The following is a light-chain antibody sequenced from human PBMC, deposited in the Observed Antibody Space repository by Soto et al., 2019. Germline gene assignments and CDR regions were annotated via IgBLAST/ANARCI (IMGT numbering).Light chain of an antibody. J-gene: IGKJ3*01. CDR1: QSVSSF. CDR3: QHRSSWPGA. V-gene: IGKV3-11*01. Sequence: EIVLTQSPGTRSLCPGERATLSCRASQSVSSFLAWYQQKPGQAPRLLIYDASNRATGIPARFSGSGSGTDFTLTISSLEPEDFAVYYCQHRSSWPGAFGPGTKVDIK. CDR2: DAS.